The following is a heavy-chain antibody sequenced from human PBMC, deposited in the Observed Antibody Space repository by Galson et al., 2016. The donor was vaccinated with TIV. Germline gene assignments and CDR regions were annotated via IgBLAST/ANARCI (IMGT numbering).Heavy chain of an antibody. CDR2: ISAGGGRT. V-gene: IGHV3-23*01. CDR1: GFTFSSFA. J-gene: IGHJ4*02. Sequence: SLRLSCAASGFTFSSFAVSWVRQAPGKGLEWVSGISAGGGRTNYADSVKGRFTISRDNPKNTLYLQMRSLRAEDTAVYFCARMDSSGFDYVRRFCFWGQGTLATVSS. D-gene: IGHD3-22*01. CDR3: ARMDSSGFDYVRRFCF.